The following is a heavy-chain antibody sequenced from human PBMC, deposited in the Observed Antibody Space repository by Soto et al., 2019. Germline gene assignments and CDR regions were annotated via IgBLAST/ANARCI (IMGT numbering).Heavy chain of an antibody. V-gene: IGHV4-30-2*01. J-gene: IGHJ4*02. CDR3: ARGTAQPYYFDS. CDR1: GGSISNGGCS. CDR2: IFHSGST. Sequence: SETLSLTCAVSGGSISNGGCSWSWIRQPPGKGLEWIGNIFHSGSTYYNPSLTSRVTMSVDTSKNQFSLDLSSVTAADTAVYFCARGTAQPYYFDSWGQGTLVTVSS.